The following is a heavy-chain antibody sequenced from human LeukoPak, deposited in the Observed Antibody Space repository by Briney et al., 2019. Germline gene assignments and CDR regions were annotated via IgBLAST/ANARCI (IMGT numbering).Heavy chain of an antibody. CDR3: ARHRKLSESRNWFDP. D-gene: IGHD1-7*01. CDR1: GYSFTNYW. CDR2: IYPGDSET. J-gene: IGHJ5*02. V-gene: IGHV5-51*01. Sequence: GESLKVSCKTSGYSFTNYWIGWVRQMPGKGLEWMGIIYPGDSETKYSPSFQGQVTISADRSISTAYLQWSSLKASDTAMYYCARHRKLSESRNWFDPWGQGTLVTVSS.